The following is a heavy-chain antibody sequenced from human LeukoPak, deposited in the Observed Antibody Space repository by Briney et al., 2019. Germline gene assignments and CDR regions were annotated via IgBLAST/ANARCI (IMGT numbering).Heavy chain of an antibody. CDR1: GYTFTGYY. V-gene: IGHV1-2*02. J-gene: IGHJ4*02. D-gene: IGHD3-10*01. CDR2: INPNSGGT. Sequence: ASVKVSCKASGYTFTGYYMHWVRQAPGQGLEWMGWINPNSGGTNYAQKFQGRVTMTRDTSISTAYMELSRLRSDDTAVYYCARDLARYYYGSGPLGYWGQGTLVTVSS. CDR3: ARDLARYYYGSGPLGY.